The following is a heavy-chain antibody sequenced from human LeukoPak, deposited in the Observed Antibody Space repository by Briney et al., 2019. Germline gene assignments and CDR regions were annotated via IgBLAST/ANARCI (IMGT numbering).Heavy chain of an antibody. J-gene: IGHJ4*02. CDR3: ARGLWFGESHFDY. Sequence: SETLSLTCTVSNGSISSYFWSCIRQPAGKGLEWIGRIHTSGTTNYNPSLKSRVTMSVDTSKNQFSLELSSVTAADTAVYYCARGLWFGESHFDYWGQGTLVTVSS. D-gene: IGHD3-10*01. CDR2: IHTSGTT. V-gene: IGHV4-4*07. CDR1: NGSISSYF.